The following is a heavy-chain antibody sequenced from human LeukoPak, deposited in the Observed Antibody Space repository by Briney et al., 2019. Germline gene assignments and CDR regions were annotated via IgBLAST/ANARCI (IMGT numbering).Heavy chain of an antibody. CDR3: AKDSLRERIVGSTTRGVNDY. CDR1: GFIFSSYG. J-gene: IGHJ4*02. Sequence: PGGSLRLSCAASGFIFSSYGMHWVRQAPGKRLEWVAFIRYDGRNKYYADSVKGRFTISRDNSKNTLYLQMNSLRGEDTAVYYCAKDSLRERIVGSTTRGVNDYWGQGTLVTVSS. V-gene: IGHV3-30*02. D-gene: IGHD1-26*01. CDR2: IRYDGRNK.